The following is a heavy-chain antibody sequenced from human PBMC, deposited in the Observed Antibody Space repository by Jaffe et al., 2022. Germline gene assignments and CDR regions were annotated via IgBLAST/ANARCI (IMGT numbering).Heavy chain of an antibody. D-gene: IGHD2-2*01. CDR1: GFSFSDYK. V-gene: IGHV3-48*01. CDR3: ARDVAYATSWPYFDF. J-gene: IGHJ4*02. Sequence: EVQLVESGGGLVQPGGSLRLSCAASGFSFSDYKMSWVRQAPGKGLEWVSYISERSIKIYHADSVMGRFTISRDDAKNSLYLQMSSLRAEDTAVYFCARDVAYATSWPYFDFWGRGTLVTVSS. CDR2: ISERSIKI.